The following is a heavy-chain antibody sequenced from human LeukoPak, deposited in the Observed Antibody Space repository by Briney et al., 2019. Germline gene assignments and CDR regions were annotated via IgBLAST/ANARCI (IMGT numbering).Heavy chain of an antibody. CDR3: TWDKGYNWFDP. V-gene: IGHV3-7*04. J-gene: IGHJ5*02. CDR1: GLSFSTSW. CDR2: MNEDGSVR. Sequence: GGSLRLSCAASGLSFSTSWMTWVRQAPGKGLEWVANMNEDGSVRNYLDSVKGRFTISRENARNSLYLQMNSLRAEDTAVYYCTWDKGYNWFDPWGQGTLVTVSS.